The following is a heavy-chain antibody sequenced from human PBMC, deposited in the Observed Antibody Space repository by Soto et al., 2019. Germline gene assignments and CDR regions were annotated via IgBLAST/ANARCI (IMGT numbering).Heavy chain of an antibody. CDR3: ARARRKYYYDSSGYYDAFDI. J-gene: IGHJ3*02. D-gene: IGHD3-22*01. Sequence: SQTLSLTCAISGDSVSSNSAAWNWIRQSPSRGLEWLGRTYYRSKWYNDYAVSVKCRITVNPDTSKNQFSLQLNSVIPEDTAVYYCARARRKYYYDSSGYYDAFDIWGQGTTVTVSS. V-gene: IGHV6-1*01. CDR2: TYYRSKWYN. CDR1: GDSVSSNSAA.